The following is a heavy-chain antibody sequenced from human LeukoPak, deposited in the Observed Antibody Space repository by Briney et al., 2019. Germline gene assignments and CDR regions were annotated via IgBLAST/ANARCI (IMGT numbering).Heavy chain of an antibody. CDR3: ARDEDYGDVEYFQH. V-gene: IGHV1-69*06. Sequence: ASVKVSCKASGGTFSSYAISWVRQAPGQGLEWMGGIIPIFGTANYAQKFQGRVTITADKPTSTAYMELSSLRSEDTAVYYCARDEDYGDVEYFQHWGQGTLVTVSS. D-gene: IGHD4-17*01. CDR1: GGTFSSYA. J-gene: IGHJ1*01. CDR2: IIPIFGTA.